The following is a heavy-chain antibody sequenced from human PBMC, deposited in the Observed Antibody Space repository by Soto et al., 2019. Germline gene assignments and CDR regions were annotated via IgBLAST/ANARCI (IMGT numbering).Heavy chain of an antibody. CDR3: ARDIRGYSGYVNY. V-gene: IGHV3-7*01. Sequence: PGGSLRLSCAASGFTFSSYWMSWVRQAPGKGLEWVANIKQDGSEKYYVDSVKGRFTISRDNAKNSPYLQMSSLRAEDTAVYYCARDIRGYSGYVNYWGQGTLVTVSS. CDR1: GFTFSSYW. J-gene: IGHJ4*02. D-gene: IGHD5-12*01. CDR2: IKQDGSEK.